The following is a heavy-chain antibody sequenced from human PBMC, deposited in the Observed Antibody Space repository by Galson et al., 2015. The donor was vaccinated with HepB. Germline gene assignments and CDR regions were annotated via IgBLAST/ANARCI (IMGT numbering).Heavy chain of an antibody. D-gene: IGHD4-17*01. CDR1: GGSVSSGDYY. V-gene: IGHV4-30-4*01. CDR3: ARDYGDYYFDY. Sequence: TLSLTCTVSGGSVSSGDYYWSWIRQPPGKGLEWIGNIYYSGSAYYNPSLKSRVTISVDTSKNQFSLKVSSVTAADTAVYYCARDYGDYYFDYWGQGTLVTVSS. CDR2: IYYSGSA. J-gene: IGHJ4*02.